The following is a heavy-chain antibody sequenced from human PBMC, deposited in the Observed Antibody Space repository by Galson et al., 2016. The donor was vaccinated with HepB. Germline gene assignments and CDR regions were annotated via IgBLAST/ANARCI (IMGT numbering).Heavy chain of an antibody. J-gene: IGHJ6*02. CDR1: GFTFSIYG. V-gene: IGHV3-30*18. D-gene: IGHD4-17*01. CDR2: ISYDGTTT. Sequence: SLRLSCAASGFTFSIYGVHWVRQAPGKGLEWVTVISYDGTTTFYADSVKGRFTISRDNSKNTLYLEMNSLRPEDTAIYYCAKDAGTYGSFYGMDGWGQGTTVTVSS. CDR3: AKDAGTYGSFYGMDG.